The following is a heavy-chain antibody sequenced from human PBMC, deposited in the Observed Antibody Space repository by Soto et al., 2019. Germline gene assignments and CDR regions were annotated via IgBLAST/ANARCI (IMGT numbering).Heavy chain of an antibody. CDR3: ARESRLRYRFYYN. D-gene: IGHD3-10*01. CDR2: IYHGGST. V-gene: IGHV4-30-2*01. Sequence: SETLSLTCDVSGDSISIGGYSWNWLRQPPGKGLQWIGYIYHGGSTYYNPSLKSRVIISVDRSKNHFSLNLTSVTAADTAVYYCARESRLRYRFYYNWGQGTLVTVSS. J-gene: IGHJ1*01. CDR1: GDSISIGGYS.